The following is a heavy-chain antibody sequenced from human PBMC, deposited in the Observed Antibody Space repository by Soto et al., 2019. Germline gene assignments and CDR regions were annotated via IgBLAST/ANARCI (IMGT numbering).Heavy chain of an antibody. CDR2: IYYSGST. Sequence: TLSLTCTVSGGSISSGVYYWSWIRQHPGKGLEWIGYIYYSGSTYYNPSLKSRVTISVDTSKNQFSLKLSSVTAADTAVYYCASSISWSGYSISWFDPWGQGTLVTVSS. V-gene: IGHV4-31*03. CDR3: ASSISWSGYSISWFDP. D-gene: IGHD3-3*01. J-gene: IGHJ5*02. CDR1: GGSISSGVYY.